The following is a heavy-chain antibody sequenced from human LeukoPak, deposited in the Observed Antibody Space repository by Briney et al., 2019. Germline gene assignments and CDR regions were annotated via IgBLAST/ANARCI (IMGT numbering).Heavy chain of an antibody. D-gene: IGHD5-12*01. CDR1: GLTFISYG. CDR2: IWYDGSNK. V-gene: IGHV3-33*01. CDR3: ARDAATGYSGYEVFDY. J-gene: IGHJ4*02. Sequence: GGSLRLSCAASGLTFISYGMHWVRQAPGKGLEWVAVIWYDGSNKYYADSVKGRFTISRDNSKNTLYLQMNSLRAEDTAVYYCARDAATGYSGYEVFDYWGQGTLVTVSS.